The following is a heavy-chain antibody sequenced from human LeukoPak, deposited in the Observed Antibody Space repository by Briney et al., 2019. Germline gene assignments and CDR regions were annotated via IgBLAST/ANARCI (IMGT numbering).Heavy chain of an antibody. J-gene: IGHJ6*03. CDR1: GYSISSGYY. CDR3: VRLAALRGFYYYMDV. Sequence: SETLSLTCCVSGYSISSGYYWGWIRQPPGKGLEWVANVYRDGNTYYSPSLVSRATISVDTSKNLFSLKLSSLSAADTAVYYCVRLAALRGFYYYMDVWGKGTAVTVSS. CDR2: VYRDGNT. D-gene: IGHD6-25*01. V-gene: IGHV4-38-2*01.